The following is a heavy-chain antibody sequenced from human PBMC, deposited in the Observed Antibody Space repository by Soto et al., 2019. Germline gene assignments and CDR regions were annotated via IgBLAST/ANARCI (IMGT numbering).Heavy chain of an antibody. Sequence: GGSLRLACAASGFTFSNHAMSWVRQAPGKGLEWVSGISDSGGLTYYADSVKGRFSMSRDNSKNTLYLQMKNLRAEDTAVYFCAKRQGIGAAAKNFDFWGQGTLVTVSS. J-gene: IGHJ4*02. CDR1: GFTFSNHA. CDR2: ISDSGGLT. V-gene: IGHV3-23*01. CDR3: AKRQGIGAAAKNFDF. D-gene: IGHD6-13*01.